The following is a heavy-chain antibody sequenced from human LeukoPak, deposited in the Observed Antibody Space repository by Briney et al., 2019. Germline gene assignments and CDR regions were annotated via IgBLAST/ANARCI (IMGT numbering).Heavy chain of an antibody. CDR1: GFTFDDYA. D-gene: IGHD6-19*01. CDR3: ARDLGSGWSSYYFDY. Sequence: GGSLRLSCAASGFTFDDYAMHWVRQAPGKGLEWVSGISWNSGSIGYADSVKGRFTISRDNAKNSLYLQMNSLRAEDTAVYYCARDLGSGWSSYYFDYWGQGTLVTVSS. CDR2: ISWNSGSI. J-gene: IGHJ4*02. V-gene: IGHV3-9*01.